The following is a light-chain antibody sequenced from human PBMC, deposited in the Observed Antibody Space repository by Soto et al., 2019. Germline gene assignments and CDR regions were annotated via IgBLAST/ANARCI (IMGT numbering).Light chain of an antibody. Sequence: EIVLTQSPGTLSLSPGERATLSCRASQSVSVNSLAWYQQIGGQAPRLLIYAASTRATGVPDRFSGSGSGTDFALTISGLETEDFAVYYCQQYGGSPFTFGPGTKVDIK. CDR2: AAS. CDR3: QQYGGSPFT. CDR1: QSVSVNS. J-gene: IGKJ3*01. V-gene: IGKV3-20*01.